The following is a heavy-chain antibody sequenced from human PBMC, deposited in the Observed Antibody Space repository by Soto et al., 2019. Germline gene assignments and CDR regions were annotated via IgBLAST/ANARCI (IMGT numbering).Heavy chain of an antibody. CDR3: ARVGTYYDFWSGYLTPNTWFDP. CDR1: GYTFTSYG. J-gene: IGHJ5*02. Sequence: QVQLVQSGAEVKKPGASVKVSCKASGYTFTSYGISWVRQAPGQGLEWIGWISAYNGNTNYAQKLQGSVTMTTDTSTSTAYMELRSLRSDDTAVYYCARVGTYYDFWSGYLTPNTWFDPWGQGTLVTVSS. V-gene: IGHV1-18*01. D-gene: IGHD3-3*01. CDR2: ISAYNGNT.